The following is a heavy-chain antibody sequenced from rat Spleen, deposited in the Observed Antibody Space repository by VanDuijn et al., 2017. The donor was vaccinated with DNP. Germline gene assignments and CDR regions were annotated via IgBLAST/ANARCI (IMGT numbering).Heavy chain of an antibody. V-gene: IGHV5S13*01. J-gene: IGHJ4*01. CDR1: GFTFSSYG. Sequence: EVQLVESGGGLVQPGRSLKLSCAASGFTFSSYGMAWVRQAPTKGLEWVPSIPNGGGSSFYRDSVKGRFTISRDNAKSTLYLQMDSLRSEDTATYYCATFEGRDAWGRGTSVTVSS. CDR2: IPNGGGSS. CDR3: ATFEGRDA. D-gene: IGHD1-11*01.